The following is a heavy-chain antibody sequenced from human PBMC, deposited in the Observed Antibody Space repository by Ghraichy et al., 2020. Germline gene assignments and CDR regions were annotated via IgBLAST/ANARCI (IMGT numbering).Heavy chain of an antibody. D-gene: IGHD3-22*01. CDR2: INYSGYI. V-gene: IGHV4-34*08. J-gene: IGHJ3*02. CDR1: GVTSNTYY. Sequence: SQTLSLTCVVSGVTSNTYYWTWIRQPPGKGLEWIGEINYSGYITYNPSLKSRVPISLDTSKSQFSLNLTSVTAADTAVYYCAISRSQWLGAFDIWGQGTMVTVSS. CDR3: AISRSQWLGAFDI.